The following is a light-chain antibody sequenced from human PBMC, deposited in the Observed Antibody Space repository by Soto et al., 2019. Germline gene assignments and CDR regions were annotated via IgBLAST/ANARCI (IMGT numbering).Light chain of an antibody. J-gene: IGKJ1*01. V-gene: IGKV1-5*01. Sequence: DIQMTQSPSTLSASVGDRVTITCRASQRINKWLAWYQQKPGKAPKLLIYDASILKSGVPSRFSGSVSGTEFTLTIRSLQPDDFGTDYCERYNSYSTWTCGQGTEVGIK. CDR1: QRINKW. CDR2: DAS. CDR3: ERYNSYSTWT.